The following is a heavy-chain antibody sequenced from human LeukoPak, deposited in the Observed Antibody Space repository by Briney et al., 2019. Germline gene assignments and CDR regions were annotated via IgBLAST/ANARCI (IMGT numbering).Heavy chain of an antibody. D-gene: IGHD5-18*01. CDR1: GFTFDDYA. CDR2: ISGDGGST. CDR3: AKVASYSYGLYYYYGMDV. V-gene: IGHV3-43*02. Sequence: GGSLRLSSAASGFTFDDYAMHWVRQAPGKGLEWVSLISGDGGSTYYADSVKGRFTISRDNSKNSLYLQMNSLRTEDTALYYCAKVASYSYGLYYYYGMDVWGQGTTVTVSS. J-gene: IGHJ6*02.